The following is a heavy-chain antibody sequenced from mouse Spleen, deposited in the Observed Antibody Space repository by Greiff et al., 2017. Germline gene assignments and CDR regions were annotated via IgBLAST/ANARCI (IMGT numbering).Heavy chain of an antibody. Sequence: EVQLQESGPGLVKPSQSLSLTCSVSGYSITSGYFWNWIRQFPGNQLEWMGYISYDGSNNYNPSLKNRISITRDTSKNQFFLKLNSVTTEDTATYYCARTTVVADFDYWGQGTTLTVSS. CDR3: ARTTVVADFDY. CDR1: GYSITSGYF. CDR2: ISYDGSN. D-gene: IGHD1-1*01. J-gene: IGHJ2*01. V-gene: IGHV3-6*01.